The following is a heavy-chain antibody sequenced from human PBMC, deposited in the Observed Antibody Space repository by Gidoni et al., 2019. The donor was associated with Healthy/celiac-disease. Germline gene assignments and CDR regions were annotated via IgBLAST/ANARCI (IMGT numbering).Heavy chain of an antibody. Sequence: VQLQESGPGLVKPAGALSLTCAVCGGSISSSNWWRWVRQPPGKGLEWIGASDHSGSTNYNPTLKSPVTISVDKSKNQFSLKLSSVTAADTAVYYCARDSRDSYGGFDYWGQGTLVTVSS. V-gene: IGHV4-4*02. CDR1: GGSISSSNW. CDR3: ARDSRDSYGGFDY. CDR2: SDHSGST. D-gene: IGHD5-18*01. J-gene: IGHJ4*02.